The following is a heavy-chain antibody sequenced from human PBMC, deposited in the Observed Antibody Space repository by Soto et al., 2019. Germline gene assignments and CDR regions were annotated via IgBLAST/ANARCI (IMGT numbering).Heavy chain of an antibody. CDR2: ISYDGSNK. CDR3: ARDFMIVVVTPGHFDY. V-gene: IGHV3-30-3*01. Sequence: GGSLRLSCAASGFTFSSYAMHWVRQAPGKGLEWVAVISYDGSNKYYADSVKGRFTISRDNSKNTLYLQMNSLRAEDTAVYYCARDFMIVVVTPGHFDYWGQGTLVTVSS. CDR1: GFTFSSYA. D-gene: IGHD3-22*01. J-gene: IGHJ4*02.